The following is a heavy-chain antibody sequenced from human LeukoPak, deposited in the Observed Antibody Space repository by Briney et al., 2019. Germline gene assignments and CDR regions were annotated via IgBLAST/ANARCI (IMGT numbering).Heavy chain of an antibody. Sequence: PGGSLRLSCAASGFTVSSNYMSWVRQAPGKGLEWVSVIYSGGSTYYADSVKGRFTISRDNSKNTLYLQMNSLTAEDTAVYYCARDYCSGGSCHFDYWGQGTLVTVSS. CDR2: IYSGGST. J-gene: IGHJ4*02. D-gene: IGHD2-15*01. V-gene: IGHV3-53*01. CDR3: ARDYCSGGSCHFDY. CDR1: GFTVSSNY.